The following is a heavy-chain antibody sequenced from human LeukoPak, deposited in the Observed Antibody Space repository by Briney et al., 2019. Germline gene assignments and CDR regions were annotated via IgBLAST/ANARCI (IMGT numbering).Heavy chain of an antibody. CDR3: ARHGGVGSAHYYMDV. D-gene: IGHD3-16*01. CDR2: IYYSGST. CDR1: GGSISSSSYY. J-gene: IGHJ6*03. Sequence: SETLSLTCTVSGGSISSSSYYLGWIRQPPGKGLEWPGRIYYSGSTYYNPSLKSRVPISVDTSKNQFSLKLSSVTAADTAVYYCARHGGVGSAHYYMDVWGKGTTVTVSS. V-gene: IGHV4-39*01.